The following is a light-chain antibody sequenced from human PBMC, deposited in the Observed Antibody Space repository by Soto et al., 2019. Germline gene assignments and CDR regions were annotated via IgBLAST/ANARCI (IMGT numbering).Light chain of an antibody. Sequence: ELVLTQSPGTPSLSPGKRATLSCRASQSVSNNYLAWYQQKPGPAPRLLIYGASYRATGIPDRFSGSGSGTDFTLTISRLEPEDFAVYYCQQYGSSGTFGQGTKVDIK. J-gene: IGKJ1*01. CDR3: QQYGSSGT. CDR2: GAS. CDR1: QSVSNNY. V-gene: IGKV3-20*01.